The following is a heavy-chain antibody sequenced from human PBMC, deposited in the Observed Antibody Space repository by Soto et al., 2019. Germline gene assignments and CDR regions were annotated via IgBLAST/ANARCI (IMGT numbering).Heavy chain of an antibody. J-gene: IGHJ3*02. CDR3: AAGHYDSSGYYYAGAFDI. CDR2: IVVGSGNT. D-gene: IGHD3-22*01. V-gene: IGHV1-58*01. CDR1: GFTFTSSA. Sequence: QMQLVQSGPEVKKPGTSVKVSCKASGFTFTSSAVQWVRQARGQRLEWIGWIVVGSGNTNYAQKFQERVTITRDMSKSTAYMELSSLRSEDTAVYYCAAGHYDSSGYYYAGAFDIWGQGTMVTVSS.